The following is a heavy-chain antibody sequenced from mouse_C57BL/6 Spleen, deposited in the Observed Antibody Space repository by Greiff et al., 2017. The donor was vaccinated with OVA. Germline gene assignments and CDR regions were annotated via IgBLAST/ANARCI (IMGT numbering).Heavy chain of an antibody. Sequence: VQLKQSGGGLVKPGGSLKLSCAASGFTFSDYGMHWVRQAPEKGLEWVAYISSGSSTIYYADTVKGRFTISRDNAKNTLFLQMTSLRSEDTAMYYCARGTTVVAGAVDYWGQGTSVTVSS. J-gene: IGHJ4*01. CDR2: ISSGSSTI. V-gene: IGHV5-17*01. CDR3: ARGTTVVAGAVDY. D-gene: IGHD1-1*01. CDR1: GFTFSDYG.